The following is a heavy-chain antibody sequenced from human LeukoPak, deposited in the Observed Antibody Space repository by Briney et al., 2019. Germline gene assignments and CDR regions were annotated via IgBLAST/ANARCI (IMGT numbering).Heavy chain of an antibody. CDR1: GFTFSHYT. Sequence: GGSLRLSCAASGFTFSHYTMHWVRQAPGKGLDWVAVIPYDGTNKYYADSVKGRFTISRDNSKNTLSLQMNSLRAEDTAVYYCAKGGYYASSGSYAFDIWGQGTVVTVSS. V-gene: IGHV3-30*18. CDR2: IPYDGTNK. J-gene: IGHJ3*02. CDR3: AKGGYYASSGSYAFDI. D-gene: IGHD3-22*01.